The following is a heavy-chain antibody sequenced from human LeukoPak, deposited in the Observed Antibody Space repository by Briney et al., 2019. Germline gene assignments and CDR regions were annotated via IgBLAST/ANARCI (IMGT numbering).Heavy chain of an antibody. Sequence: GRSLRLSCAASGFTFSSYAMHWVRQAPGKGLEWVAVISYDGSNKYYADSVKGRFTISRDNSKNTLYLQMNSLRAVDTAVYYCARERNYGDYFHDAFDIWGQGTMVTVSS. D-gene: IGHD4-17*01. CDR3: ARERNYGDYFHDAFDI. CDR1: GFTFSSYA. CDR2: ISYDGSNK. V-gene: IGHV3-30*04. J-gene: IGHJ3*02.